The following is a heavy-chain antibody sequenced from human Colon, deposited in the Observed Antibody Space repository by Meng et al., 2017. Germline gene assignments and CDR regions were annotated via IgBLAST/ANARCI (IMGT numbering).Heavy chain of an antibody. Sequence: GSLRLSCTVSGGSISSYYWSWIRQPAGKGLEWIGLIYTSGSTNYNPSLKSRVTMSGDTSKNQFSLKLSSVTAANTAVYYCARVLRGTGTSLDAFDIWGQGTMVTVSS. D-gene: IGHD1-1*01. CDR1: GGSISSYY. CDR2: IYTSGST. CDR3: ARVLRGTGTSLDAFDI. V-gene: IGHV4-4*07. J-gene: IGHJ3*02.